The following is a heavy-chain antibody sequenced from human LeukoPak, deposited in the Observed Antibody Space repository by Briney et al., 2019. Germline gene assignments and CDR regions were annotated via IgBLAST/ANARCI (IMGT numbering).Heavy chain of an antibody. CDR2: INRDGSER. CDR1: GFTFSNYW. Sequence: GESLRLSCAASGFTFSNYWMTWVRQAPGKGLEWVANINRDGSERYYVDSVKGRFTISRDDAKSSLYLQMNCLRAEDTAVYYCARRNAMDVWGQGTTVIVFS. CDR3: ARRNAMDV. V-gene: IGHV3-7*03. J-gene: IGHJ6*02.